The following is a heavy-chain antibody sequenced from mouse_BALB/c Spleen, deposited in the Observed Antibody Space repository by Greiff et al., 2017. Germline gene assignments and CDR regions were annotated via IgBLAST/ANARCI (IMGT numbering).Heavy chain of an antibody. J-gene: IGHJ4*01. D-gene: IGHD1-1*01. CDR3: TRSGGSSMGAMDY. CDR2: IYPSDSYT. V-gene: IGHV1-69*02. Sequence: VQLQQSGAELVRPGASVKLSCKASGYTFTSYWINWVKQRPGQGLEWIGNIYPSDSYTNYNQKFKDKATLTVDKSSSTAYMQLSSPTSEDSAVYYCTRSGGSSMGAMDYWGQGTSVTVSS. CDR1: GYTFTSYW.